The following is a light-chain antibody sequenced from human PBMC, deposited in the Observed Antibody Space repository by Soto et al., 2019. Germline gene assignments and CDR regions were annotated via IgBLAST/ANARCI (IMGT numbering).Light chain of an antibody. V-gene: IGKV1-5*01. Sequence: GDRVTITCLASQSISRRLAWYQQKPGKPPKLLIYDASTLQSGVPSRFSGSGSGPDFTLTISSLQPEDSATYFCQQLNSYPQTFGQGTRLEIK. J-gene: IGKJ5*01. CDR2: DAS. CDR1: QSISRR. CDR3: QQLNSYPQT.